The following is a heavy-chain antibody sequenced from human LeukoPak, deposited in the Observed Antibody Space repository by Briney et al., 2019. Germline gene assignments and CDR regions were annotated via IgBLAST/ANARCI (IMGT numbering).Heavy chain of an antibody. CDR2: IGTAGDP. CDR3: ARRGPLGGMDV. Sequence: GGSLRLSCAASGFTFSSYDMHWVRQAPGKGLEWVSAIGTAGDPYYPGSVKGRFTISRENAKDSLYLQMNSLRAGDTAVYYCARRGPLGGMDVWGQGTTVTVSS. J-gene: IGHJ6*02. V-gene: IGHV3-13*05. CDR1: GFTFSSYD.